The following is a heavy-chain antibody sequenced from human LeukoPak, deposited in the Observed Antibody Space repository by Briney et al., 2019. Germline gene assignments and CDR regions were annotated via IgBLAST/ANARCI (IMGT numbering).Heavy chain of an antibody. J-gene: IGHJ4*01. V-gene: IGHV4-38-2*02. CDR3: ARSEINDYVIY. D-gene: IGHD4-17*01. CDR2: INYSGRT. CDR1: GYSIGSGYD. Sequence: SETLSLTCSVSGYSIGSGYDWAWIQQAPGKGLEWIESINYSGRTYYNPSLKSRVTISVDTSKNQFSLKMTSVTAPDTAYYFCARSEINDYVIYWGQGKPVTVSS.